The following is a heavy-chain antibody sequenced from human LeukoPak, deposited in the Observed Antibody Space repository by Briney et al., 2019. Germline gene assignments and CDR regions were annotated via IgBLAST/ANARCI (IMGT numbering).Heavy chain of an antibody. J-gene: IGHJ4*02. V-gene: IGHV3-23*01. Sequence: GGSLRLSCAASGFTFSSYAMSWVRQAPGKGLEWVSAISGSGGSTYYADSVKGRFTTSRDNSKNALYLQMNSLRAEDTAVYYCAKRGPSPGDCFDYWGQGTLVTVSS. CDR2: ISGSGGST. CDR1: GFTFSSYA. D-gene: IGHD3-10*01. CDR3: AKRGPSPGDCFDY.